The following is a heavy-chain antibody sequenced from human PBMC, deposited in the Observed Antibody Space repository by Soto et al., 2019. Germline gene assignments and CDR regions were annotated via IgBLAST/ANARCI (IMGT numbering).Heavy chain of an antibody. V-gene: IGHV4-30-2*02. Sequence: SETLSLTCAVSGGSISSGGYSWSWIRQPPGKGLEWIGYIYHSGSTYYNPSLKSRLTISVDRSENQFTLQLTSVTVADTAVYYCATSYGNAWYTYWGQGTQVTVSS. CDR2: IYHSGST. D-gene: IGHD6-13*01. J-gene: IGHJ4*02. CDR3: ATSYGNAWYTY. CDR1: GGSISSGGYS.